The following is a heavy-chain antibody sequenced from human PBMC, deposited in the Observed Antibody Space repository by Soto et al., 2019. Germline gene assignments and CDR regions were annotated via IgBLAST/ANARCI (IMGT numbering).Heavy chain of an antibody. Sequence: SETLSLTCAVYGGSFSGYYWSRIRQPPGKGLEWIGEINHSGSTNYNPSLKSRVTISVDTSKNQFSLKLSSVTAADTAVYYCARADRITMVRGVVPIDYWGQGTLVTVSS. J-gene: IGHJ4*02. CDR1: GGSFSGYY. V-gene: IGHV4-34*01. CDR3: ARADRITMVRGVVPIDY. CDR2: INHSGST. D-gene: IGHD3-10*01.